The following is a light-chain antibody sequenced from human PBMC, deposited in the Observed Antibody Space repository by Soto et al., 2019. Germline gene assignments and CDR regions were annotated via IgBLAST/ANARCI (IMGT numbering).Light chain of an antibody. J-gene: IGLJ2*01. Sequence: QSALTQPPSASGSPGQSVTISCTGSSSNIGGYEYVSWYQQHPGKAPKLVIYEVTKRPSGVPDRFSGSKSANTASLTVSGLQAEDEDEYYCSSYAGSKTFGVFGGGTKLTVL. V-gene: IGLV2-8*01. CDR1: SSNIGGYEY. CDR3: SSYAGSKTFGV. CDR2: EVT.